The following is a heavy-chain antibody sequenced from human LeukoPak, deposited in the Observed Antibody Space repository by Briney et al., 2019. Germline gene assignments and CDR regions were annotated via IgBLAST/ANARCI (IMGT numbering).Heavy chain of an antibody. J-gene: IGHJ4*02. D-gene: IGHD2-15*01. Sequence: ASVKVSYKASGYTFTNYGITWVRQAPGQGLEWMGWVSAYADNTNYVQKVQGRVAMTTDTSTSTAYMELRSLRSDDTAVYYCARDCIGCHGFDYWGQGTQVTVSS. CDR3: ARDCIGCHGFDY. V-gene: IGHV1-18*01. CDR2: VSAYADNT. CDR1: GYTFTNYG.